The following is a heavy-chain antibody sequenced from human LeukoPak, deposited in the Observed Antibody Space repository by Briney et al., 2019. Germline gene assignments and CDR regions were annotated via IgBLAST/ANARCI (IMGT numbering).Heavy chain of an antibody. CDR1: GGTFSSYA. Sequence: ASVKVSCKASGGTFSSYAISWVRQAPGQGLEWMGRIIPIFGTANYAQKFQSRVTITTDESTSTAYMELSSLRSEDTAVCYCARGPKGDAFDIWGQGTMVTVSS. V-gene: IGHV1-69*05. J-gene: IGHJ3*02. CDR2: IIPIFGTA. CDR3: ARGPKGDAFDI.